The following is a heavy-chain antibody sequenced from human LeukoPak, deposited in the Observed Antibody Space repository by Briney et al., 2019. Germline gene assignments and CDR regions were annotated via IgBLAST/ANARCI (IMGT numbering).Heavy chain of an antibody. V-gene: IGHV3-66*01. CDR2: IYPNGDA. CDR1: GFTVSRNY. Sequence: PGGSLRLSCAASGFTVSRNYMSWVRQAPGQGLEWVSVIYPNGDAYYADSLKGRFTISRDTSKNTMYLQMNSLSAEDTAVYYCASAYHGDYGGYWGQGTLVTVSA. J-gene: IGHJ4*02. CDR3: ASAYHGDYGGY. D-gene: IGHD4-17*01.